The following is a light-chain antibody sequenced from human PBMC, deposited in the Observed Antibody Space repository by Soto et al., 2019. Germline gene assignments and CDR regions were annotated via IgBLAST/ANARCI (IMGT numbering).Light chain of an antibody. Sequence: DIQMTQSPSTLSGSVGDRVTITCRASQTISSWLAWYQQKPGKAPKLLIYKASTLKSGVPSRFSGSGSGTEFTLTISSLQPDDFANYYCQHYDSYSKAFGQGTKVEL. CDR3: QHYDSYSKA. V-gene: IGKV1-5*03. CDR1: QTISSW. J-gene: IGKJ1*01. CDR2: KAS.